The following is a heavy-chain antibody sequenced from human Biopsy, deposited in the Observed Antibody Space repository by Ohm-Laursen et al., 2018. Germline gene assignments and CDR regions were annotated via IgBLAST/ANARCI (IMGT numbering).Heavy chain of an antibody. CDR1: GFNLGDYA. CDR3: ARDTGSMVRGVLYQ. V-gene: IGHV3-9*01. J-gene: IGHJ4*02. D-gene: IGHD3-10*01. Sequence: SLRLSCSASGFNLGDYAMHWVRQVPGKGLEWVSGIKWNSGKIDYADSVKGRFTISRDNAKNSLYLHMNSLRTEDSAFYYCARDTGSMVRGVLYQWGQGTQVTVSS. CDR2: IKWNSGKI.